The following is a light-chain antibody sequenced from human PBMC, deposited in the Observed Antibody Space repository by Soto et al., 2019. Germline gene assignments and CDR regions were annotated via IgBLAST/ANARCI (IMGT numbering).Light chain of an antibody. Sequence: DIQMTQSPSSLSASVGDRVTITCRASQSISSYLNWYQQKPGKAPKLLIYAASSLQSGVPSRFSGSGSGTDFTLTISSLQPEDFATYYCQQSYSTPTTFAGGPKADIK. J-gene: IGKJ4*01. CDR2: AAS. CDR3: QQSYSTPTT. V-gene: IGKV1-39*01. CDR1: QSISSY.